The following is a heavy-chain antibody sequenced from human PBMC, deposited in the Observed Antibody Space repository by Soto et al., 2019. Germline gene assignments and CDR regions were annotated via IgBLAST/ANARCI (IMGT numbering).Heavy chain of an antibody. V-gene: IGHV4-59*08. CDR1: GGSISSYY. D-gene: IGHD2-21*01. Sequence: SETLSLTCTVSGGSISSYYWSWIRQPPGKGLEWIGYIYYSGSTNYNPSLKSRVTISVDTSKNQFSLKLSSVTAADTAVCYCARGRPVVLDPWGQGTLVTVSS. CDR3: ARGRPVVLDP. J-gene: IGHJ5*02. CDR2: IYYSGST.